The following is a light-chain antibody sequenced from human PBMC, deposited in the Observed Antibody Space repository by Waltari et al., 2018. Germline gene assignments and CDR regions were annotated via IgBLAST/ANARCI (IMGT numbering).Light chain of an antibody. CDR1: SGINVAPYK. Sequence: QAVLTQPASLSASPGASASLPCTLRSGINVAPYKIYWSQQQPGSPPQFVLKYRSDSTTQQGSGVPSRFSGSRDTSANAGILLISGVQSEDEADYYCMILHNNAVVFGGGNKLTVL. CDR2: YRSDSTT. V-gene: IGLV5-45*01. CDR3: MILHNNAVV. J-gene: IGLJ2*01.